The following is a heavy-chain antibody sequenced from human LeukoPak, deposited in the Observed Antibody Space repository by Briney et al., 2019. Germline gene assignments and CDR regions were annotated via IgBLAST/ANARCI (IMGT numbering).Heavy chain of an antibody. CDR1: GGSISSYY. D-gene: IGHD5-12*01. Sequence: SETLSLTCTDPGGSISSYYWSWIRQPPGKGLEWIGYIYYSRSTNNNPSLESRVTISVDTSKNQFSLKLSSVTAADTAVYYCARAVVGYRPYYYYYMDVWGKGTTVTVSS. CDR3: ARAVVGYRPYYYYYMDV. J-gene: IGHJ6*03. V-gene: IGHV4-59*01. CDR2: IYYSRST.